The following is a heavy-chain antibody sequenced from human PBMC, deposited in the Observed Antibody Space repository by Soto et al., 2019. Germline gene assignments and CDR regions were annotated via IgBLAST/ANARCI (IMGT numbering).Heavy chain of an antibody. V-gene: IGHV4-59*01. Sequence: SETLSLTCTVSGGSISNYYWSWIRQPPGKGLEWIGYIYYSGSTNYNPSLKSRVTISVDTSASTAYMELRSLRSDDTAVYYCARNLKDIVLVPAASGWFDPWGQGTLVTVSS. CDR2: IYYSGST. J-gene: IGHJ5*02. D-gene: IGHD2-2*01. CDR1: GGSISNYY. CDR3: ARNLKDIVLVPAASGWFDP.